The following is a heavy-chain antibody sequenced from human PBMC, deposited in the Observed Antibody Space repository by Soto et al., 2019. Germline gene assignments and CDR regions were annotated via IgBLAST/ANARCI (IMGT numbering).Heavy chain of an antibody. Sequence: QVHLQQWGAGLLKPSETLSLTCGVYGGAFSTYYWSWVRQPPGKGLAWIGEISHAGTNNSPSLEGRVTISRDTSKNQCSLRLTSVTAADTALYYCARLPYLSDFDSWGQGTLVTVSS. CDR1: GGAFSTYY. J-gene: IGHJ5*01. CDR3: ARLPYLSDFDS. V-gene: IGHV4-34*01. CDR2: ISHAGT.